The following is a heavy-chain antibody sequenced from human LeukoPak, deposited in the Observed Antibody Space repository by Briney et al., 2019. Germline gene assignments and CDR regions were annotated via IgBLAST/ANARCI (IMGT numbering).Heavy chain of an antibody. Sequence: GGSLRLSCAASGFTFSSYAMHWVRQAPGKGLEWVAVISYDGSNKYYADSVKGRFTISRDNSKNTLYLQMNSLRAEDTAVYYCAKHIIYYFDYWGQGTLVTVSS. J-gene: IGHJ4*02. V-gene: IGHV3-30-3*02. CDR3: AKHIIYYFDY. D-gene: IGHD3-3*02. CDR1: GFTFSSYA. CDR2: ISYDGSNK.